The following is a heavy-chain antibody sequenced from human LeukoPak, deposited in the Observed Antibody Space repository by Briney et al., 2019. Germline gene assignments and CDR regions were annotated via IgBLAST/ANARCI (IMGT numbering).Heavy chain of an antibody. CDR3: AREGRVYSSSWYVDYYYMDV. CDR2: ISGGGGST. J-gene: IGHJ6*03. D-gene: IGHD6-13*01. Sequence: GGSLRLSCAASGFTFSNSAMSWVRQAPGKGLEWVSTISGGGGSTYYADSVKGRFTISRDNSKNTLYLQMNSLRAEDTAVYYCAREGRVYSSSWYVDYYYMDVWGKGTTVTVSS. CDR1: GFTFSNSA. V-gene: IGHV3-23*01.